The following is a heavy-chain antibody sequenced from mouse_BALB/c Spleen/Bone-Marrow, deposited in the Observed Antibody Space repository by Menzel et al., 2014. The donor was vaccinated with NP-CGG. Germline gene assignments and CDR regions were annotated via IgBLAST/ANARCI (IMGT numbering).Heavy chain of an antibody. V-gene: IGHV5-6-3*01. Sequence: EVKLVESGGGLVQPGGSLKLSCAASGFTFSSYSMPWVRQTPDKRLELVASINSNGGSTYYPDSVKGRFTISRDNAKNTLSLQMSSLKSEDTAMYYCARGNYGNYVDYFDYWGQGTTLTVSS. CDR1: GFTFSSYS. J-gene: IGHJ2*01. CDR3: ARGNYGNYVDYFDY. D-gene: IGHD2-1*01. CDR2: INSNGGST.